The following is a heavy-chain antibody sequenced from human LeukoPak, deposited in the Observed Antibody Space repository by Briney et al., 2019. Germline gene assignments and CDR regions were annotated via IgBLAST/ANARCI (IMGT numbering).Heavy chain of an antibody. D-gene: IGHD5-18*01. J-gene: IGHJ4*02. Sequence: GGSLRLSCAASGFTFSSYGMHWVRQAPGKGLEWVSVIWYDGSNKDYADSVKGRFTISRDNSKNTLYLQMNSLGAEDTAVYYCARDLGDVDTAMAIAYWGQGTLVTVSS. CDR1: GFTFSSYG. V-gene: IGHV3-33*01. CDR2: IWYDGSNK. CDR3: ARDLGDVDTAMAIAY.